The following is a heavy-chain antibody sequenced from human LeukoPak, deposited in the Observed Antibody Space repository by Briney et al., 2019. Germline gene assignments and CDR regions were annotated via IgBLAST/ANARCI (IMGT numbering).Heavy chain of an antibody. CDR1: GGSISRYY. CDR3: ARDRYYYDSSSYYSAFDT. CDR2: VFTSGIISGNT. J-gene: IGHJ3*02. Sequence: TSETLSLTCSVSGGSISRYYGSWIRQPPGKGLEWIGRVFTSGIISGNTNYNPSLKSRVTMSVDTSNNQFSLKLRSVTAADTAVYYCARDRYYYDSSSYYSAFDTWGQGTMVTVSS. V-gene: IGHV4-4*07. D-gene: IGHD3-22*01.